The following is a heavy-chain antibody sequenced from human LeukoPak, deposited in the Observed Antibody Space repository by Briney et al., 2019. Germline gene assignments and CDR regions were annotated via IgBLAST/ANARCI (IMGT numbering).Heavy chain of an antibody. Sequence: PGGSLRLSCAASGFTFSSYAMHWVRQAPGKGLEWVAFIRYDGSNKYYADSVKGRFTISRDNSKNTLYLQMNSLRAEDTAVYYCAKDLLEYQSGNYYYMDVWGKGTTVTVSS. J-gene: IGHJ6*03. D-gene: IGHD2-2*01. CDR3: AKDLLEYQSGNYYYMDV. CDR2: IRYDGSNK. CDR1: GFTFSSYA. V-gene: IGHV3-30*02.